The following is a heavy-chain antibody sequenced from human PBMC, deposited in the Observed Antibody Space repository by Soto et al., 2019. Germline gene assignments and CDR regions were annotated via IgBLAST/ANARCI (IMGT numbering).Heavy chain of an antibody. V-gene: IGHV1-18*04. J-gene: IGHJ5*01. CDR1: GYTSADFG. CDR3: VRDQKYFRVNGNWFDS. D-gene: IGHD2-2*01. Sequence: ASVKVSCKASGYTSADFGTSWVRQAPGQGLEWMGWVSGNNGASNPAPKVQGRITMTLDTSTGVSYMALRSLRSDDTAIYYCVRDQKYFRVNGNWFDSWGQGTLVTVSS. CDR2: VSGNNGAS.